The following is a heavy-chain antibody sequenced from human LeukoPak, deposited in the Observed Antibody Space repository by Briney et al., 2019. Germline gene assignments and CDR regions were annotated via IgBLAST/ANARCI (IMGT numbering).Heavy chain of an antibody. Sequence: GFLRLSCAASGFTFSSYAMSWVRQAPGKGLEWVSAISGSGGSTYYADSVKGRFTISRDNSKNTLYLQMNSLRAEDTAVYYCATHKVGAIYGNFDYWGQGTLVTVSS. CDR1: GFTFSSYA. J-gene: IGHJ4*02. CDR3: ATHKVGAIYGNFDY. V-gene: IGHV3-23*01. D-gene: IGHD1-26*01. CDR2: ISGSGGST.